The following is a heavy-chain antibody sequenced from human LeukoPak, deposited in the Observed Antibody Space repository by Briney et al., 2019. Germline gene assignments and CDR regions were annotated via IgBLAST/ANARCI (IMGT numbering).Heavy chain of an antibody. CDR2: IRYDGSNK. D-gene: IGHD1-26*01. Sequence: GGSLRLSCAASGFTFSSYAISWVRQAPGKGLEWVAFIRYDGSNKYYADSVKGRFTISRDNSKNTLYLQMNSLRAEDTAVYYCAKDPQKWESYFDYWGQGTLVTVSS. V-gene: IGHV3-30*02. CDR3: AKDPQKWESYFDY. CDR1: GFTFSSYA. J-gene: IGHJ4*02.